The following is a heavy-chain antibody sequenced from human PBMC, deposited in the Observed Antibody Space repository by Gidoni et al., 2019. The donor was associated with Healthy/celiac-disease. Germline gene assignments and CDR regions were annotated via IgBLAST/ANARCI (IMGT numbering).Heavy chain of an antibody. J-gene: IGHJ4*02. CDR2: IYYSGST. CDR1: GGSISSGDYY. Sequence: QVQLQESGPGLVKPSQTLSLTCTVSGGSISSGDYYWSWIRQPPGKGLEWIGYIYYSGSTYYNPSLKSRVTISVDTSKNPFSLKLSSVPAADPAVYYCARRSITGTTTPFDYWGQGTLVTVSS. V-gene: IGHV4-30-4*01. CDR3: ARRSITGTTTPFDY. D-gene: IGHD1-20*01.